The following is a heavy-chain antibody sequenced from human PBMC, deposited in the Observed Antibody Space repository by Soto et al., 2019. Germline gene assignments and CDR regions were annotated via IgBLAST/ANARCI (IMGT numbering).Heavy chain of an antibody. V-gene: IGHV3-30*03. CDR1: GFTXXXYA. Sequence: QVQLVESGGGVVQPGKSLRLSCAASGFTXXXYAMHWARQAPGKGLEWVTVISIRGGDEYYAESVRGRFTISRDESKNTLYLQMDSLRVEDTAVYYCARGTIVARQHLDYWGQGTLVTVSS. J-gene: IGHJ4*02. CDR2: ISIRGGDE. CDR3: ARGTIVARQHLDY. D-gene: IGHD6-6*01.